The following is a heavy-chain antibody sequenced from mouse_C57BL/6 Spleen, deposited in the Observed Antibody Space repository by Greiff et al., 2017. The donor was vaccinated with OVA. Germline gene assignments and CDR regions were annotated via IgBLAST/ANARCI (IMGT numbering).Heavy chain of an antibody. D-gene: IGHD1-1*01. J-gene: IGHJ2*01. CDR2: IHPSDSDT. CDR3: AISYYYGSSYGLDY. Sequence: QVQLKQPGAELVKPGASVKVSCKASGYTFTSYWMHWVKQRPGQGLEWIGRIHPSDSDTNYNQKFKGKATLTVDKSSSTAYMQLSSLTSEDSAVYYCAISYYYGSSYGLDYWGQGTTLTVSS. CDR1: GYTFTSYW. V-gene: IGHV1-74*01.